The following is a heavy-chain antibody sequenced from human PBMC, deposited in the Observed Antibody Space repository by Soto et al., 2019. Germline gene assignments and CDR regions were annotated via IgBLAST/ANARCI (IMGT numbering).Heavy chain of an antibody. CDR2: ITDDGSTT. CDR3: TRGPRPTSIGTGAF. J-gene: IGHJ4*02. Sequence: LRLSCETSGFIFKMYWMHWVRQVPGQGPQWVARITDDGSTTYYAASVEGRFTISRDNAKNALYLQMTSLRPDDTAVYYCTRGPRPTSIGTGAFWGQGTLVTVSS. CDR1: GFIFKMYW. V-gene: IGHV3-74*01. D-gene: IGHD3-10*01.